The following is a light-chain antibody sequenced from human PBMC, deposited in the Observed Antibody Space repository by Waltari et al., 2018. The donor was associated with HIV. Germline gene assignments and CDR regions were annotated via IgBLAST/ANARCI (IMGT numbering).Light chain of an antibody. CDR2: NNY. J-gene: IGLJ2*01. Sequence: QSVLTHPPSTSATTGQRVTIPSSGSNSHIGSTTHNRYKQVPGTAPKPRIYNNYERPAVVPDRFSGSKSGSSASLAISGLQSEDDGDYYCAAWDGSLLGVLFGGGTKLTVL. CDR3: AAWDGSLLGVL. V-gene: IGLV1-44*01. CDR1: NSHIGSTT.